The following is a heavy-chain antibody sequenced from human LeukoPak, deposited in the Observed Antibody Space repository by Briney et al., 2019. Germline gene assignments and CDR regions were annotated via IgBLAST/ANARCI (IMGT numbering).Heavy chain of an antibody. CDR1: GGSISSYY. D-gene: IGHD7-27*01. Sequence: TSETLSLTCTVSGGSISSYYWSWIRQPPGKGLEWIGYIYYSGSTNYNPSLKSRVTISVDTSKNQFSLKLSSVTAADTAVYYCARGGGGEATDAFDIWGQGTMVTVSS. CDR3: ARGGGGEATDAFDI. CDR2: IYYSGST. J-gene: IGHJ3*02. V-gene: IGHV4-59*01.